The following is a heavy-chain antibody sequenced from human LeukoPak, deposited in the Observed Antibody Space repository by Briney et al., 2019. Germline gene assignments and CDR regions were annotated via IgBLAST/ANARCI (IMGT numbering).Heavy chain of an antibody. Sequence: SETLSLTCSVSGAXISSYYCSWIRQPPGKGLEWIGYLFHSGSTNYDPSLKSRVTMSVDTSKNQFSLKLNSVTAADTAVYYCARAGASYSFDYWGQGTLVTVSS. V-gene: IGHV4-59*01. CDR1: GAXISSYY. D-gene: IGHD2-21*01. J-gene: IGHJ4*02. CDR3: ARAGASYSFDY. CDR2: LFHSGST.